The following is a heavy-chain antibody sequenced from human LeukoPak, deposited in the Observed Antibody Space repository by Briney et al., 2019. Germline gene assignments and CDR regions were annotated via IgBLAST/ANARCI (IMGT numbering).Heavy chain of an antibody. J-gene: IGHJ6*02. Sequence: GGSLRLSCAASGFTFSSYAMSWVRQAPGKGLEWVGRIKSKTDGGTTDYAAPVKGRFTISRDDSKNTLYLQMNSLKTEDTAVYYCTTVRIFGVVINNYYYYGMDVWGQGTTVTVSS. CDR1: GFTFSSYA. D-gene: IGHD3-3*01. CDR3: TTVRIFGVVINNYYYYGMDV. CDR2: IKSKTDGGTT. V-gene: IGHV3-15*01.